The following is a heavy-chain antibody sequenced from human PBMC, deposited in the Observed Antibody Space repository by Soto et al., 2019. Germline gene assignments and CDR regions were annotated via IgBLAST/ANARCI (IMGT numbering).Heavy chain of an antibody. CDR2: INWNGGTT. D-gene: IGHD3-10*01. V-gene: IGHV3-20*04. J-gene: IGHJ4*02. CDR1: GFTFDDYG. CDR3: AKSQSPMVRGVIEAFDD. Sequence: PGGSLRLSCVASGFTFDDYGMSWVRQVPGKGLEWVSGINWNGGTTHYADSVKGRFTISRDNARNSLYLQMNSLRAEDTALYYCAKSQSPMVRGVIEAFDDWGQGTLVTVSS.